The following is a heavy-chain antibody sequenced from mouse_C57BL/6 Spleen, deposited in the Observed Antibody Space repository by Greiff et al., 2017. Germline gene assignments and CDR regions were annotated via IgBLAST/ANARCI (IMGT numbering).Heavy chain of an antibody. CDR1: GYTFTEYS. D-gene: IGHD2-1*01. CDR3: ARAGPPLYCGNYFAMDD. J-gene: IGHJ4*01. CDR2: FYPGSGSI. V-gene: IGHV1-62-2*01. Sequence: VQLQESGAELVKPGASVKLSCKASGYTFTEYSIHWVKQRSGQGLEWIGWFYPGSGSIKYNEKFKDKATLTADKSSSTVYMELSRLTSEDSAVYFCARAGPPLYCGNYFAMDDWGKGTSVTVSS.